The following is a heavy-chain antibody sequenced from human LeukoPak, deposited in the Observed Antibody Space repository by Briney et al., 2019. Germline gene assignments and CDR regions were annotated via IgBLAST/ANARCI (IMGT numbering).Heavy chain of an antibody. J-gene: IGHJ4*02. CDR3: ARGKSYYDYVWGSYRYTVGFDY. V-gene: IGHV4-59*01. CDR1: GGSISSYY. CDR2: IYYSGST. D-gene: IGHD3-16*02. Sequence: SETLSLTCTVSGGSISSYYWSWIRQPPGKGLEWIGYIYYSGSTNYNPSLKSRVTISVDTSKNQFSLKLSSVTAADTAVYYCARGKSYYDYVWGSYRYTVGFDYWGQGTLVTVSS.